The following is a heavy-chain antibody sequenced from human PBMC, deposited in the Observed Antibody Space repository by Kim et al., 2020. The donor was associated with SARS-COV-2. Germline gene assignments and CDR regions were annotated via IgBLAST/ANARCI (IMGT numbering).Heavy chain of an antibody. V-gene: IGHV3-53*04. D-gene: IGHD6-6*01. CDR1: GFTVSSNY. CDR3: ARGFGSSAWTHYYYYYMDV. J-gene: IGHJ6*03. Sequence: GGSLRLSCAASGFTVSSNYMSWVRQAPGKGLEWVSVIYSGGSTYYADSVKGRFTISRHNSKNTLYLQMNSLRAEDTAVYYCARGFGSSAWTHYYYYYMDVWGKGTTVTVSS. CDR2: IYSGGST.